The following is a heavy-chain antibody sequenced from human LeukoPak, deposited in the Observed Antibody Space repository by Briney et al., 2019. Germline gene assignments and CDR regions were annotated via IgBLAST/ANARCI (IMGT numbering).Heavy chain of an antibody. V-gene: IGHV4-4*07. CDR1: GGSIGSYY. CDR2: ILTSGST. D-gene: IGHD2-21*01. J-gene: IGHJ5*02. CDR3: ARSPHRLIRHWFDP. Sequence: SETLSLTCTVSGGSIGSYYWSWIRQPAGKGLEWIGRILTSGSTVYNPSLGSRLTMSADTPKNAFSLRLPSVTPADTAVYYCARSPHRLIRHWFDPWGQGIPVTVSS.